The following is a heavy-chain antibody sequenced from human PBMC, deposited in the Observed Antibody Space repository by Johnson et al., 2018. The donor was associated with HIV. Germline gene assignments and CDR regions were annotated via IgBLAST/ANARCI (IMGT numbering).Heavy chain of an antibody. Sequence: QVQLVESGGGLVKPGASLRLSCAASGFSFSDYYMSWIRQAPGKGLEWVAFISSAASTISYADSVKGRFTISRDNTKNSLFVQMDSLQVEDTAVYYCARGEQDAFYIWGQGTMVTVSS. CDR3: ARGEQDAFYI. CDR2: ISSAASTI. D-gene: IGHD1-26*01. CDR1: GFSFSDYY. J-gene: IGHJ3*02. V-gene: IGHV3-11*04.